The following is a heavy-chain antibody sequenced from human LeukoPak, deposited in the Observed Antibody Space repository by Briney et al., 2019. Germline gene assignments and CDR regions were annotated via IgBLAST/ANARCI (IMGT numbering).Heavy chain of an antibody. CDR2: INHSGST. CDR1: GGSFSGYY. J-gene: IGHJ4*02. D-gene: IGHD3-10*01. Sequence: PSETLSLTCAVYGGSFSGYYWSWIRQPPGKGLEWIGEINHSGSTNYNPSLKSRVTISVDTSKNQFSLKLSSVTAADTAVYYCARSSKYGSGIIWGQGTLVTVSS. CDR3: ARSSKYGSGII. V-gene: IGHV4-34*01.